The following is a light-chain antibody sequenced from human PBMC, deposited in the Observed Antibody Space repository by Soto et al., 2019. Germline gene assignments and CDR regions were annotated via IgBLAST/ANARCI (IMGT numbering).Light chain of an antibody. J-gene: IGKJ1*01. CDR2: DAS. Sequence: EIVMTQSPGTLSGSPGGRATLSCRASQSVSSDLAWYQQNPGQAPRLLIYDASTRATGIPARFIGSGSGTEFTLTISSLQSEDFAVYYCQQHNKWPGTFGQGTKVEIK. V-gene: IGKV3-15*01. CDR3: QQHNKWPGT. CDR1: QSVSSD.